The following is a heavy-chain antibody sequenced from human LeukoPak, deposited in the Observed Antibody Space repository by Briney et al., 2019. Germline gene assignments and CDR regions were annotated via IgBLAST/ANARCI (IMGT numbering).Heavy chain of an antibody. D-gene: IGHD2-2*01. V-gene: IGHV4-61*02. CDR1: GGSISSGSYY. CDR3: ARARETEPMDY. Sequence: PSETLSLTCTVSGGSISSGSYYWSWIRQPAGKGLERIGRIYTSGSTNYNPSLKSRVTISVDTSKNQFSLKMTSMTAADTAIYYCARARETEPMDYWSQGTLVTVSS. J-gene: IGHJ4*02. CDR2: IYTSGST.